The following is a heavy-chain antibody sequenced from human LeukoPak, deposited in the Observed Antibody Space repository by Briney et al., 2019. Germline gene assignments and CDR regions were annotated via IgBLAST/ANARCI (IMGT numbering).Heavy chain of an antibody. CDR1: GYTFTDYY. D-gene: IGHD3-10*01. V-gene: IGHV1-2*02. J-gene: IGHJ6*03. CDR3: ARSPGRSGELLSVSRYFHYMDV. Sequence: GASVKVSCKASGYTFTDYYIHWVRQAPGQGLEWMGWINPYSRVTNYARKFQGRVTMTRDTSISTAYMEMNRLRSDDTAVYYCARSPGRSGELLSVSRYFHYMDVWGKGTTVTVSS. CDR2: INPYSRVT.